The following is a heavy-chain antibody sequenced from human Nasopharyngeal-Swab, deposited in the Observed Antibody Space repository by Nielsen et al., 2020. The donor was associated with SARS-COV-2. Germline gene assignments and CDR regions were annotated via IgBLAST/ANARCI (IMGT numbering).Heavy chain of an antibody. CDR3: ARSSQSGIQFIDS. D-gene: IGHD1-1*01. CDR2: MSYSGNT. V-gene: IGHV4-59*11. Sequence: SETLSLTCTVSGGSITRHYWTWIRQSPGKGLEWIGSMSYSGNTNYNPSLKSRVSISGDTSNNQFSLRLTSVTPADAAIYYCARSSQSGIQFIDSWGQGTLVTVSS. J-gene: IGHJ4*02. CDR1: GGSITRHY.